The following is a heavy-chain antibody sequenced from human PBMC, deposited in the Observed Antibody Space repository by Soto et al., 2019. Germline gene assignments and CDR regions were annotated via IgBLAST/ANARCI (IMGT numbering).Heavy chain of an antibody. CDR2: ISGGSGST. Sequence: LSLSCAVSGFSVSSDYMTWVRQAPGKGLEWVSAISGGSGSTYYADSVKGRFTISRDNSKNTLYLQMNSLRAEDTAVYYCAKDGRRWDLPADYWGQGALVTVSS. D-gene: IGHD1-26*01. V-gene: IGHV3-23*01. CDR3: AKDGRRWDLPADY. J-gene: IGHJ4*02. CDR1: GFSVSSDY.